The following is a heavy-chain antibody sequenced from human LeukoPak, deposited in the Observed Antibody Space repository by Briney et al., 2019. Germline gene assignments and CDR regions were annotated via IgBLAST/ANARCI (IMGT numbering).Heavy chain of an antibody. J-gene: IGHJ4*02. CDR3: ARHFLPVVTPSD. V-gene: IGHV4-30-2*01. CDR2: IYHSGST. CDR1: GGSISSGGYY. Sequence: PSQTLSLTCTVSGGSISSGGYYWSWIRQPPGKGLEWIGYIYHSGSTNYNPSLKSRVTISVDTSKNQFSLKLSSVTAADTAVYYCARHFLPVVTPSDWGQGTLVTVSS. D-gene: IGHD3-22*01.